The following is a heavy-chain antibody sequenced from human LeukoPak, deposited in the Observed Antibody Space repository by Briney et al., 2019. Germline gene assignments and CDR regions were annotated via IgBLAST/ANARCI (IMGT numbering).Heavy chain of an antibody. V-gene: IGHV4-59*01. CDR1: GGSISSYY. CDR3: ARVPPSVGFDY. J-gene: IGHJ4*02. CDR2: IYYSGST. Sequence: PSETLSLTCTVSGGSISSYYWSWIRQPPGKGLEWIGYIYYSGSTNYNPSLKSRVTISVDTSKNQFSLKLSSVTAADTAVYYCARVPPSVGFDYWGQGTLVTVSS.